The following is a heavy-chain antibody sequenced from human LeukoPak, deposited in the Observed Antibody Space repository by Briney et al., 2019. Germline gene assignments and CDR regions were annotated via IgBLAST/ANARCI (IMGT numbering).Heavy chain of an antibody. CDR3: ARAAEQYCYDSSAEY. D-gene: IGHD3-22*01. CDR1: GGTFSSYA. J-gene: IGHJ4*02. Sequence: GASVTVSCKASGGTFSSYAISWVRQAPGQGLEWMGGIIPIFGTANYAQKCQGRVTITTDESMSTAYMELSSLRSEDTAVYYCARAAEQYCYDSSAEYWGQGTLVTVSS. V-gene: IGHV1-69*05. CDR2: IIPIFGTA.